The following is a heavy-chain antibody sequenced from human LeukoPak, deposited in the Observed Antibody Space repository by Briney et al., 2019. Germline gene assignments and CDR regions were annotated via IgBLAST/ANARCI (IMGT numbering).Heavy chain of an antibody. CDR1: GGSISSSSYY. CDR3: ARGAGILTGHYYYYYGMDV. J-gene: IGHJ6*02. CDR2: IYTSGST. V-gene: IGHV4-61*02. D-gene: IGHD3-9*01. Sequence: PSETLSLTCTVSGGSISSSSYYWGWIRQPAGKGLEWIGRIYTSGSTNYNPSLKSRVTISVDTSKNQFSLKLSSVTAADTAVYYCARGAGILTGHYYYYYGMDVWGQGTTVTVSS.